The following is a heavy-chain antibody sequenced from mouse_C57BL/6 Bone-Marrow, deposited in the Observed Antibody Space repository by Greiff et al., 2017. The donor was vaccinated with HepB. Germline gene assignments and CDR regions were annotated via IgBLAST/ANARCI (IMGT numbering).Heavy chain of an antibody. J-gene: IGHJ4*01. V-gene: IGHV5-9-1*02. Sequence: EVKLVESGEGLVKPGGSLKLSCAASGFTFSSYAMSWVRQTPEKRLEWVAYISSGGDYIYYADTVKGRFTISRDNARNTRYLQMSSLKSEDTAMYYCTRASGSNPYAMDYWGQGTSVTVSS. D-gene: IGHD1-1*01. CDR3: TRASGSNPYAMDY. CDR2: ISSGGDYI. CDR1: GFTFSSYA.